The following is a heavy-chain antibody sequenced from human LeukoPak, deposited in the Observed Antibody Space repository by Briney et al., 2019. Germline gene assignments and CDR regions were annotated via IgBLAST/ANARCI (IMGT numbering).Heavy chain of an antibody. J-gene: IGHJ4*02. CDR2: IYYSGST. CDR1: GDSISSSSYY. D-gene: IGHD3-22*01. V-gene: IGHV4-39*01. CDR3: ARQPYYYDSSGQERRSFNF. Sequence: SETLSLTCTASGDSISSSSYYWGWIRQSPGKGLEWIGSIYYSGSTYYNPSLQSRVVISVDTSKNQFSLKLSSVTAAETAVYYCARQPYYYDSSGQERRSFNFWGQGNLVTVSS.